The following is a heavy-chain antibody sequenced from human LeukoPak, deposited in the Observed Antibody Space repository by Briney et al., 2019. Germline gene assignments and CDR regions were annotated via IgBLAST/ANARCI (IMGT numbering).Heavy chain of an antibody. CDR3: ASGYAAYGN. CDR2: IKEGGSEK. Sequence: GGSLRLFCAASGFTFSSYWMSWVRQAPGKGLEWVANIKEGGSEKYYVDSVKGRFTISRDNAKNSLYLQMHSLRAEDTAVYYCASGYAAYGNWGQGTLVTVSS. D-gene: IGHD5-12*01. J-gene: IGHJ4*02. CDR1: GFTFSSYW. V-gene: IGHV3-7*02.